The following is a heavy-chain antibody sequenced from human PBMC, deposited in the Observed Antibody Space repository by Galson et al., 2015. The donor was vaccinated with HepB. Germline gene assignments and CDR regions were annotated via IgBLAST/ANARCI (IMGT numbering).Heavy chain of an antibody. Sequence: ETLSLTSTVSGGSISSYYWSWIRQPPGKGLEWIGYIYYSGSTNYTPSLKSRVTISVDTSKNQFSLKLSSVTAADTAVYYCARWVRLGVPAAMFPGGFWFDPWGQGTLVTVSS. CDR3: ARWVRLGVPAAMFPGGFWFDP. J-gene: IGHJ5*02. CDR1: GGSISSYY. CDR2: IYYSGST. V-gene: IGHV4-59*01. D-gene: IGHD2-2*01.